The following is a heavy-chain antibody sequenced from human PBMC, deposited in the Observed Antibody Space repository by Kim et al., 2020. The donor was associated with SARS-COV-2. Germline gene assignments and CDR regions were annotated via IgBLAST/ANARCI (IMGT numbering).Heavy chain of an antibody. V-gene: IGHV1-69*13. J-gene: IGHJ5*02. CDR1: GGTFSSYA. CDR3: AHGGWYDAHWFDP. D-gene: IGHD6-19*01. Sequence: SVKVSCKASGGTFSSYAISWVRQAPGQGLEWMGGIIPIFGTANYAQKFQGRVTITADESTSTAYMEMSSLRSEDTAVYYCAHGGWYDAHWFDPWGQGTLVTVSS. CDR2: IIPIFGTA.